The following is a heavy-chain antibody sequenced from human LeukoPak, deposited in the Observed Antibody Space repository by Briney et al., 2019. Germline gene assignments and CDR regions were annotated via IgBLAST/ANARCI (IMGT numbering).Heavy chain of an antibody. CDR2: IIPILGIA. CDR1: GGTFSSYA. J-gene: IGHJ4*02. V-gene: IGHV1-69*04. D-gene: IGHD6-19*01. CDR3: AKAGIAVPATPEY. Sequence: SVKVSCKASGGTFSSYAISWVRQAPGQGLEWMGRIIPILGIANYAQKFQGRVTITADKSTSTAYMELSSLRAEDTAVYYCAKAGIAVPATPEYCGQGTQVTVSS.